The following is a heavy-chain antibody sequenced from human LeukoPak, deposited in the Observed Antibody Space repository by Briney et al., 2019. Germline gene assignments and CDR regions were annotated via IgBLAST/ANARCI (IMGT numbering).Heavy chain of an antibody. J-gene: IGHJ4*02. D-gene: IGHD3-10*01. V-gene: IGHV4-61*01. CDR3: ARTIWFGELLSAFDY. Sequence: PSETLSLTCTVSGGSISSGSYYWSWIRQPPGKGLEWIGYIYYSGSTNYNPSLKSRVTISVDTSKNQFSLKLSSVTAADTAVYYCARTIWFGELLSAFDYWGQGTLVTVSS. CDR2: IYYSGST. CDR1: GGSISSGSYY.